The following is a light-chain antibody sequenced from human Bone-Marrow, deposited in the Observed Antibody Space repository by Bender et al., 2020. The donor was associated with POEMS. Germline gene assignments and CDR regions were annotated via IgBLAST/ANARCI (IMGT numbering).Light chain of an antibody. CDR3: AAWEDSLNGWV. CDR2: EGS. Sequence: QSALTQPASVSGSPGQSVTISCTGTSSDVGSYNLVSWYQQHPDKAPKLLIYEGSKRPSGVPYRFSGSKAGTYASLAISGLQSEDEADYYCAAWEDSLNGWVFGGGTKLTVL. V-gene: IGLV2-14*02. J-gene: IGLJ3*02. CDR1: SSDVGSYNL.